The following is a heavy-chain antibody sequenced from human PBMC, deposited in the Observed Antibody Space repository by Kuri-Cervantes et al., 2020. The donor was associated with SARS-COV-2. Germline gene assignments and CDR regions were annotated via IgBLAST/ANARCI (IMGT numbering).Heavy chain of an antibody. Sequence: GESLKISCKGSGYSFTSYWIGWVRQMPGKGLEWMGIIYPGDSDTRYSPSFQGQVTISADKSISTAYLQWSSLKASDTAMYYCARQSSGHSSGWPPYYFDYWGQGTLVTVSS. CDR3: ARQSSGHSSGWPPYYFDY. CDR1: GYSFTSYW. D-gene: IGHD6-19*01. V-gene: IGHV5-51*01. J-gene: IGHJ4*02. CDR2: IYPGDSDT.